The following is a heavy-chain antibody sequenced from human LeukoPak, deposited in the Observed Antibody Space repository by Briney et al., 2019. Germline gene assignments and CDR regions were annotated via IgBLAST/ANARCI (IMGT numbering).Heavy chain of an antibody. J-gene: IGHJ6*02. V-gene: IGHV1-24*01. Sequence: GASVKVSCKASGYTFTGYYMHWVRQAPGKGLEWMGGFDPEDGETIYAQKFQGRVTVTEDTSTDTAYMELSSLRSEDTAVYFCATDRPMVRGVIDYYYVMDVWGQGTTVTVSS. CDR3: ATDRPMVRGVIDYYYVMDV. CDR2: FDPEDGET. D-gene: IGHD3-10*01. CDR1: GYTFTGYY.